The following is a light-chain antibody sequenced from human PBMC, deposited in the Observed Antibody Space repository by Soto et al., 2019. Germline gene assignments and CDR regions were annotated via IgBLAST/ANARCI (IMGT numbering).Light chain of an antibody. V-gene: IGLV1-47*01. CDR2: RDN. CDR1: SSNIGRHD. Sequence: QSVLTQPPSASGTPGQRVTISCSGSSSNIGRHDVYWYQHLPGTAPKVLIYRDNQRPSGVPDRFSGSKSGTSASLAISGLQSEDEADYFCATCDDDLSVLFGGGTKLTVL. CDR3: ATCDDDLSVL. J-gene: IGLJ2*01.